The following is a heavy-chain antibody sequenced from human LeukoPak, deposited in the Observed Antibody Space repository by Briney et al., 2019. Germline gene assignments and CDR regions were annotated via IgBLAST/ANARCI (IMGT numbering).Heavy chain of an antibody. V-gene: IGHV1-8*03. CDR2: MNPNSGNT. Sequence: ASVKVSCKASGYTFTSYDINWVRQATGQGLEWMGWMNPNSGNTAYAQKFQGRVTITRNTSISTAYMELSSLTSEDTAVYYCARPRIVGADDAFDIWGQGTMVTVSS. CDR1: GYTFTSYD. CDR3: ARPRIVGADDAFDI. D-gene: IGHD1-26*01. J-gene: IGHJ3*02.